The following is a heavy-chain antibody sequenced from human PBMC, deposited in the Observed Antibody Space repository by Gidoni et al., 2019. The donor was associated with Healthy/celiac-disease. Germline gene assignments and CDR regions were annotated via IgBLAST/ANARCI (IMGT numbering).Heavy chain of an antibody. CDR3: AREEIVVVVAATTDYYYYGMDV. J-gene: IGHJ6*02. V-gene: IGHV1-2*02. CDR1: GYTFTGYY. Sequence: QVQLVQSGAEVKKPGASVKVSCKASGYTFTGYYMHWVRQAPGQGLEWMGWINPNSGGTNDAQKFQGRVTMTRDTSISTAYMELSRLRSDDTAVYYCAREEIVVVVAATTDYYYYGMDVWGQGTTVTVSS. D-gene: IGHD2-15*01. CDR2: INPNSGGT.